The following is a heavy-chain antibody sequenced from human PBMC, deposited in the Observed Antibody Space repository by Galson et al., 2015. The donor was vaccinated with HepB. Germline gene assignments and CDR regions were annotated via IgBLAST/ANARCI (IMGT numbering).Heavy chain of an antibody. V-gene: IGHV6-1*01. CDR3: AYGVDV. CDR2: TSYRSKWQK. Sequence: CAISGDSVSANTAVWNWIRQSPSRGLEWLGRTSYRSKWQKDYAVSMKSRITISTDTSRNQVSLQLNSMSPEDTAVYYCAYGVDVWGQGTTVTVSS. J-gene: IGHJ6*02. CDR1: GDSVSANTAV.